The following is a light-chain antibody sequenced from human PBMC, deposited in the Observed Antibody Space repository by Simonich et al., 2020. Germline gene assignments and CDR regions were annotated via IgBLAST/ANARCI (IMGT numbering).Light chain of an antibody. V-gene: IGLV2-11*02. Sequence: QSALTQPRSVSGSPGQSVTISCTGTSSDFGEYNYVSWYQQHPGKAPTLMICDVSKRPSGVPDRFSGSKAGNTASLTSSGLQAEDEADYYCCSYAGSYSWVFGGGTKLTVL. J-gene: IGLJ3*02. CDR2: DVS. CDR1: SSDFGEYNY. CDR3: CSYAGSYSWV.